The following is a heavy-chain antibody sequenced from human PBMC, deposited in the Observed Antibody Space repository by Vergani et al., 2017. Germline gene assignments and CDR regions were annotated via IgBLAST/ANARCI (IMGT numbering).Heavy chain of an antibody. V-gene: IGHV4-30-4*08. J-gene: IGHJ5*02. CDR1: GGSISSGDYY. CDR3: ARDLRCSGGSCYDGGLWFDP. D-gene: IGHD2-15*01. Sequence: QVQLQESGPGLVKPSQTLSLTCTVSGGSISSGDYYWSWIRQPPGKGLECIGYIYYSGSTYCIPSLKSRVTISVDTSKNQFSLKLNSVTAADTAVYYCARDLRCSGGSCYDGGLWFDPWGQGTLVTVSS. CDR2: IYYSGST.